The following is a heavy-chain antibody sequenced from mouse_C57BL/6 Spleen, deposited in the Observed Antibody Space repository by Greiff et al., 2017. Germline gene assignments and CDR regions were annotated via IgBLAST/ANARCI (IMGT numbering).Heavy chain of an antibody. CDR1: GYTFTSYW. V-gene: IGHV1-7*01. Sequence: VQLQQSGAELAKPGASVKLSCKASGYTFTSYWMHWVKQRPGQGLEWIGYINPSSGYTTYNQKFKDKATLTADKSSSTAYMQLSSLTYEDYAVYYCARRGYLLYYAMDYWGQGTSVTVSS. CDR3: ARRGYLLYYAMDY. CDR2: INPSSGYT. D-gene: IGHD2-1*01. J-gene: IGHJ4*01.